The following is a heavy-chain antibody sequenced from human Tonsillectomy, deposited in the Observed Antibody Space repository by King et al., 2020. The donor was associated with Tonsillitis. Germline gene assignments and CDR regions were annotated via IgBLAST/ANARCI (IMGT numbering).Heavy chain of an antibody. J-gene: IGHJ4*02. CDR2: ISYDGSNT. V-gene: IGHV3-30*18. CDR3: AKDQSGYSSSWSFDY. Sequence: VQLVESGGGVVQPGRSLRLSCAASGFTFSSYGMHLVRQAPGKGLEWVAIISYDGSNTYYADSVKGRFTISRDNSKNTLYLQMNSLRAEDTAVYYCAKDQSGYSSSWSFDYWGQGTLVTVSS. D-gene: IGHD6-13*01. CDR1: GFTFSSYG.